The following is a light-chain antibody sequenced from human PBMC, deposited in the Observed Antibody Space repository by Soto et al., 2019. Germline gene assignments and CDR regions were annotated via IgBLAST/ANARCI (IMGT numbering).Light chain of an antibody. CDR3: SSFTTTNTYV. CDR1: SSDVGTHNF. CDR2: DVS. J-gene: IGLJ1*01. V-gene: IGLV2-14*03. Sequence: QSALTQPASVSGSPVQTIAMSCTGTSSDVGTHNFVSWYQQHPGKAPKLIIYDVSNRPSGVSDRFFGSKSGNTASLTISGLQAEDEADYYCSSFTTTNTYVFGTGTKVTVL.